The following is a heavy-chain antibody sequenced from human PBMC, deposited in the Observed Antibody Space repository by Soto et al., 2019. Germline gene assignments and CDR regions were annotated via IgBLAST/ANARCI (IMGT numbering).Heavy chain of an antibody. J-gene: IGHJ5*02. V-gene: IGHV3-23*01. Sequence: GGSLRLSCAASGFTFSSYAMSWVRQAPGKGLEWVSAISGSGGSTYYADSVKGRFTISRDNSKNTLYLQMNSLRAEDTAVYYCAKDRLSMTTPNWCDPWGQGTLVTVSS. CDR2: ISGSGGST. CDR1: GFTFSSYA. D-gene: IGHD4-4*01. CDR3: AKDRLSMTTPNWCDP.